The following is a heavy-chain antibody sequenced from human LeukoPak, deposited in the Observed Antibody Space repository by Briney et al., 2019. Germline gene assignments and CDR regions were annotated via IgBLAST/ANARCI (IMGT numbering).Heavy chain of an antibody. Sequence: GESLKISCKGSGYTFTNHWISWVRQMPGKGLEWMGKIDPSDSYTNYSPSFQGHATISADKPISTAYLQWSSLKASDTAMYYCARAPDSDSGYDYFDYWGQGTLVTVSS. D-gene: IGHD5-12*01. CDR2: IDPSDSYT. CDR3: ARAPDSDSGYDYFDY. J-gene: IGHJ4*02. V-gene: IGHV5-10-1*01. CDR1: GYTFTNHW.